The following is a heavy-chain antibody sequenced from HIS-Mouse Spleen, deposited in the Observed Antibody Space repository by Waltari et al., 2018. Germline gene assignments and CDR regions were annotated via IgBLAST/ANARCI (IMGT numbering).Heavy chain of an antibody. CDR2: IYYSGST. CDR3: ARDRSLTYYYGSGSYYYFDY. Sequence: QLQLQESGPGLVKPSETLSLTCPVPGGPISSRCYYWGWSRQPPGQGMEWIGSIYYSGSTYYNPSLKSRVTISVDTSKNQFSLKLSSVTAADTAVYYCARDRSLTYYYGSGSYYYFDYWGQGTLVTVSS. J-gene: IGHJ4*02. V-gene: IGHV4-39*07. D-gene: IGHD3-10*01. CDR1: GGPISSRCYY.